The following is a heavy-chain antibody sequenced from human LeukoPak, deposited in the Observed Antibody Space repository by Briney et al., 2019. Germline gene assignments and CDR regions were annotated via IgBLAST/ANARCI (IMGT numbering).Heavy chain of an antibody. V-gene: IGHV1-18*01. Sequence: ASVKVSCKTSGYSFTSYAIVWVRQAPGQGLQWMGWISAYNGYTDYSQKLQGRVTMTTDTSTSTAYMELRSLRSDDTAVYYCARGVSNAYYMDVWGKGTTVTVSS. CDR1: GYSFTSYA. J-gene: IGHJ6*03. CDR3: ARGVSNAYYMDV. CDR2: ISAYNGYT. D-gene: IGHD4-11*01.